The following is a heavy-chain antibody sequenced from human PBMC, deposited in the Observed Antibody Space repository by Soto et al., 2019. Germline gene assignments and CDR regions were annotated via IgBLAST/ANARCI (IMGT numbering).Heavy chain of an antibody. J-gene: IGHJ6*02. CDR1: GGSLSNYY. CDR2: IYYSGST. V-gene: IGHV4-59*08. D-gene: IGHD6-13*01. Sequence: SETLSLTCILSGGSLSNYYWSWVRQTPGKGLEWIGYIYYSGSTTYKHNPSLESRVTISGDTSKNQFSLKLSSVTAADTAVYYCARQAAGLIAAAGPKPDYYYYGMDVWGQGTTVTVSS. CDR3: ARQAAGLIAAAGPKPDYYYYGMDV.